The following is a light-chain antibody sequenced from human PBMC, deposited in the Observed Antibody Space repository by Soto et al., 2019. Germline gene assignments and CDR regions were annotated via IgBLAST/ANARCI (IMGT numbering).Light chain of an antibody. CDR2: EVS. J-gene: IGLJ6*01. CDR3: ASYTSSSTSVI. Sequence: QSVLTQPASVSGSPGQSITISCTGTNSDVGGYKYVSWYQQHPDKAPKLIIFEVSNRPSGISSRFSGSKSGNTASLTISGLQAEDEADYYCASYTSSSTSVIFGRGTKVTVL. V-gene: IGLV2-14*01. CDR1: NSDVGGYKY.